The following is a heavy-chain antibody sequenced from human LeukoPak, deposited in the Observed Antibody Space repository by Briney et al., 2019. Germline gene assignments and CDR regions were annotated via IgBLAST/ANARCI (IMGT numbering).Heavy chain of an antibody. J-gene: IGHJ4*02. V-gene: IGHV4-34*01. CDR2: INQRGSI. Sequence: PSETLSLTCAVYGGSFSGYYWSWIRQPPGKGLEWIGEINQRGSINHNPSLKSRVTLSVDTSKNQFSLKLSSVTAADTALYYCASFTITYNPFDFWGQGTLVTVSS. CDR1: GGSFSGYY. CDR3: ASFTITYNPFDF. D-gene: IGHD3-10*01.